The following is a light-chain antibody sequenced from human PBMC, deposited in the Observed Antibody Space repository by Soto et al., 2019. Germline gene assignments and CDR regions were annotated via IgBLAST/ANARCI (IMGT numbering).Light chain of an antibody. Sequence: QSALTQPASVSGSPGQSITISCTGTSSDVGGYNYVSWYQQHPGKAPKLMIYEVTNRPSGVSNRFSGSKSGNTASLTISGLQAEDEADYSCSSYTSISTDVFGTGTKLTVL. CDR2: EVT. J-gene: IGLJ1*01. CDR1: SSDVGGYNY. V-gene: IGLV2-14*01. CDR3: SSYTSISTDV.